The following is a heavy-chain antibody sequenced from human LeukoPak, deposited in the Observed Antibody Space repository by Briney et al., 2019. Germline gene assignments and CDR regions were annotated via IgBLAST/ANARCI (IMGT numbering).Heavy chain of an antibody. CDR2: ISGSGSDI. D-gene: IGHD1-7*01. Sequence: GGSLRLSCAASGFTFSTFSMNWVRQTPGKGQEWVSAISGSGSDIYYADSVKGRFTISRDNPKRSLYLQMNSLRAEDTAVYYCARRTFPNDAFDVWGQGTVVTVSS. CDR3: ARRTFPNDAFDV. CDR1: GFTFSTFS. J-gene: IGHJ3*01. V-gene: IGHV3-21*01.